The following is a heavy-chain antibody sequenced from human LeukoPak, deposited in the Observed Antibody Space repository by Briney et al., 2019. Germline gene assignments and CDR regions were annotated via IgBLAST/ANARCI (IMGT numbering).Heavy chain of an antibody. CDR1: GGTFSSYA. CDR3: ASGPDCSGGSCYPRSYYYMGV. CDR2: IIPIFGTA. D-gene: IGHD2-15*01. V-gene: IGHV1-69*05. J-gene: IGHJ6*03. Sequence: GSSVKVSCKASGGTFSSYAISWVRQAPGQGLEWMGRIIPIFGTANYAQKFQGRVTITTDESTSTAYMELSSLRSEDTAVYYCASGPDCSGGSCYPRSYYYMGVWGKGTTVTVSS.